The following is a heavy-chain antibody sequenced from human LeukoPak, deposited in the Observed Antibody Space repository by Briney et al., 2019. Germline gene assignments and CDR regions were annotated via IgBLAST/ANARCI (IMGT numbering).Heavy chain of an antibody. CDR1: GGTFSSYA. CDR2: IIPIFGTA. V-gene: IGHV1-69*01. D-gene: IGHD3-10*01. Sequence: ASVKVSCKASGGTFSSYAISWVRQAPGQGLEWMGGIIPIFGTANYAQKFQGRVTITADESTSTAYMELSSLRSEDTAVYYCARGAVALWFGEAYNWFDPWGQGTLVTVPS. CDR3: ARGAVALWFGEAYNWFDP. J-gene: IGHJ5*02.